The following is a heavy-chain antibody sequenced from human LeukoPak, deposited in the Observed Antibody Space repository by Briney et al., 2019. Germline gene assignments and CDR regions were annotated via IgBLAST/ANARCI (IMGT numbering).Heavy chain of an antibody. J-gene: IGHJ6*03. D-gene: IGHD3-9*01. V-gene: IGHV3-23*01. Sequence: GGSLRLSCAASGFTFSSYAMSWVRLAPGKGLEWVSANSGSGGSTYYADSVKGRFTISRDNSKNTLYLQMNSLRAEDTAVYYCAKEGPLRYFDWLPNHYYMDVWGKGTTVTVSS. CDR1: GFTFSSYA. CDR3: AKEGPLRYFDWLPNHYYMDV. CDR2: NSGSGGST.